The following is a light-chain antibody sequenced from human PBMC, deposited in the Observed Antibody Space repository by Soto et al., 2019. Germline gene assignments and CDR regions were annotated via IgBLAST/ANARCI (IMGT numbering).Light chain of an antibody. Sequence: EIVLTQSPDTLSLSPGERATLSCRASQRVGGNYLAWFQQRPGQAPTLLIYGAYNRATGIPGRFSGSGSGTDFTLTINSLEPEDFAVYYCLLYVDSPWAFGHGTMVELK. CDR3: LLYVDSPWA. J-gene: IGKJ1*01. V-gene: IGKV3-20*01. CDR1: QRVGGNY. CDR2: GAY.